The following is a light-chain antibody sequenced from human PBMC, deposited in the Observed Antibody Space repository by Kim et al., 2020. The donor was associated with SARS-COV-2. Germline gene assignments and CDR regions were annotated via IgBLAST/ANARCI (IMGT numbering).Light chain of an antibody. CDR3: QQYDNLPYT. CDR1: QDISNY. J-gene: IGKJ2*01. CDR2: DAS. V-gene: IGKV1-33*01. Sequence: DIQMTQSPSSLSASVGDRVTITCQASQDISNYLNWYQQKPGKAPKLLIYDASNLETGVPSRFSGCGSGTDFTFTISSLQPEDIATYYCQQYDNLPYTFGQGTKLVI.